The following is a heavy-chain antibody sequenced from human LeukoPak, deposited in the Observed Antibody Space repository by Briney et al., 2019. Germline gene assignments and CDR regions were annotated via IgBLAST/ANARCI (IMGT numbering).Heavy chain of an antibody. V-gene: IGHV3-23*01. J-gene: IGHJ1*01. Sequence: PGGSLRLSCAASEFTLSDYAMSWVRQAPGMGLEWVSTVSSGGGTTHYADSVKGRFTISRDNSKSTVFLQMTSLRVDDTAVYYCAKDRVVTPQKETEGYFQHWGQGTLVTVSS. CDR3: AKDRVVTPQKETEGYFQH. D-gene: IGHD4-23*01. CDR2: VSSGGGTT. CDR1: EFTLSDYA.